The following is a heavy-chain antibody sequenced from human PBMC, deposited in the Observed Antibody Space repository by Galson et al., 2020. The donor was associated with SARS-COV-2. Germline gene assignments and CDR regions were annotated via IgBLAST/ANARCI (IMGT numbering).Heavy chain of an antibody. CDR3: ARGDMGNDYFDY. CDR1: GFTFSSHW. CDR2: IYSEGSST. V-gene: IGHV3-74*01. D-gene: IGHD7-27*01. J-gene: IGHJ4*02. Sequence: ALHGESLKISCAASGFTFSSHWMHWVRQAPGKGLVWVSRIYSEGSSTSYADSVKGRFTIAGDNAKNTLYLQMNSLRAEDPAVYYCARGDMGNDYFDYWGQGTLVTGSS.